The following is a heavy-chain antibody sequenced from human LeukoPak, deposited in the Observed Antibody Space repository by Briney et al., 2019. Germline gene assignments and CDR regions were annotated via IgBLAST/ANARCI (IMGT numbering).Heavy chain of an antibody. CDR2: IYYSGST. CDR3: ARDQGYCSGGSCYPESYGMDV. J-gene: IGHJ6*02. V-gene: IGHV4-30-4*01. Sequence: SETLSLTCTVSGGSISSGDSYWSWIRQPPGKGLEWIGYIYYSGSTYYNPSLKSRVTISVDTSKNQFSLKLSSVTAADTAVYYCARDQGYCSGGSCYPESYGMDVWGQGTTVTVSS. CDR1: GGSISSGDSY. D-gene: IGHD2-15*01.